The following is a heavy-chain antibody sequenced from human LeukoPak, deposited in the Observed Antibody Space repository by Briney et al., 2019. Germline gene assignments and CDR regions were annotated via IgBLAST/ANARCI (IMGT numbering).Heavy chain of an antibody. D-gene: IGHD5-18*01. CDR1: GGSISSYY. J-gene: IGHJ2*01. CDR2: INHSGST. CDR3: ARGRGIQLWLNWYFDL. Sequence: SETLSLTCTVSGGSISSYYWSWIRQPPGKGLEWIGEINHSGSTNYNPSLKSRVTISVDTSKNQFSLKLSSVTAADTAVYYCARGRGIQLWLNWYFDLWGRGTLVTVSS. V-gene: IGHV4-34*01.